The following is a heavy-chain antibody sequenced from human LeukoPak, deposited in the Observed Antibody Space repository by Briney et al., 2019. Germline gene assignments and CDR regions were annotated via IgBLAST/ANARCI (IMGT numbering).Heavy chain of an antibody. CDR1: GGSFSGYH. D-gene: IGHD6-13*01. CDR2: INHSGST. V-gene: IGHV4-34*01. J-gene: IGHJ4*02. CDR3: ARVGIAAAGANY. Sequence: SETLSLTCAVYGGSFSGYHWTWIRQPPGKRLEWIGEINHSGSTNYNPSLKSRVTISVDTSKNQFSLKLSSVTAADTAVYYCARVGIAAAGANYWGQGTLVTVSS.